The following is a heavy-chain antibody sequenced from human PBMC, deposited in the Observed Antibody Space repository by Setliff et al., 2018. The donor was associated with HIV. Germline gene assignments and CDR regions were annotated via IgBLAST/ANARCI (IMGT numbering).Heavy chain of an antibody. D-gene: IGHD5-18*01. Sequence: ASVKVSCKASGYIFTDYYMHWVRQAPGQELGWMGRINPNSGGTNYAQKLQGRVTMTTDTSTSTAYMELRSLRSDDTAVYYCARHGYSSDLRISYCDSWGQGSLVTVSS. CDR3: ARHGYSSDLRISYCDS. CDR1: GYIFTDYY. CDR2: INPNSGGT. J-gene: IGHJ4*02. V-gene: IGHV1-2*06.